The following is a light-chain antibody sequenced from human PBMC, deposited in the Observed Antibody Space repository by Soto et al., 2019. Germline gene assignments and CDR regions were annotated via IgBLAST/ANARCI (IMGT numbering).Light chain of an antibody. CDR3: SSYTSSSAHV. CDR1: SSDVGAYNF. V-gene: IGLV2-14*03. J-gene: IGLJ1*01. Sequence: QSALTQPASVSGSPGPSITISCTRTSSDVGAYNFVSWYQQHPGKVPKLMIFDVSSRPSGVSDRFSGSKSGNTASLTISGLQAEDEGDYYCSSYTSSSAHVFGSGTKLTVL. CDR2: DVS.